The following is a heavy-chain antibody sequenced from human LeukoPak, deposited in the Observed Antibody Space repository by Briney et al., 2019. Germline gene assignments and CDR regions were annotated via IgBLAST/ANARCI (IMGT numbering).Heavy chain of an antibody. D-gene: IGHD1-26*01. CDR2: ISSSSSTI. Sequence: PGGSLRLSCAASGFTFSTYSMNWVRQAPGKGLEWVSYISSSSSTIYYADSVKGRFTISRDNAKNSLYLQMNSLRAEDTAVYYCARRSGSYGYYYYYGMDVWGQGTTVTVSS. CDR1: GFTFSTYS. CDR3: ARRSGSYGYYYYYGMDV. J-gene: IGHJ6*02. V-gene: IGHV3-48*01.